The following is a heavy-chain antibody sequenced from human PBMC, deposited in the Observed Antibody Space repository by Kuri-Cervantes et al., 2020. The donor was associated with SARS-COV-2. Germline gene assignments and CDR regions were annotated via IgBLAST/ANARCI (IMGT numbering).Heavy chain of an antibody. D-gene: IGHD3-3*01. Sequence: ASVKVSCKASGYTFTSYGISWVRQAPGQGLEWMGWISACNGNTNYAQKLQGRVTMTTDTSTSTAYMELRSLRSDDTAVYYCARVLRFLEWLPQPQYYFDYWGQGTLVTVSS. CDR1: GYTFTSYG. CDR2: ISACNGNT. V-gene: IGHV1-18*04. CDR3: ARVLRFLEWLPQPQYYFDY. J-gene: IGHJ4*02.